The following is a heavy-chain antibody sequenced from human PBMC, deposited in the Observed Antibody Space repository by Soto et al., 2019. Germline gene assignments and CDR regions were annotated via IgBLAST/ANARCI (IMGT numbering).Heavy chain of an antibody. CDR3: ARKILGSTSRPNYWYFDL. J-gene: IGHJ2*01. CDR2: ISGGGDAT. D-gene: IGHD2-2*01. CDR1: GFTFINYA. Sequence: EVQLLESGGGLVQPGGSLRLSCAGSGFTFINYAMNWVRQAPGKGLEWVSSISGGGDATFFGDSVRGRFTISRDNSKNTVTLQMNSLGVDDTAVYYCARKILGSTSRPNYWYFDLWGRGTLVTVSS. V-gene: IGHV3-23*01.